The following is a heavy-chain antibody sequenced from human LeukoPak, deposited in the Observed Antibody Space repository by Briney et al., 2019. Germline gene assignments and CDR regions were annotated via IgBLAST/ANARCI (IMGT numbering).Heavy chain of an antibody. CDR1: GGSFSGYY. J-gene: IGHJ4*02. D-gene: IGHD3-10*01. Sequence: SETLSLTCAVYGGSFSGYYWSWIRQPPGKGLEWIGEINHSGSTNYNPSLKSRATISVDTSKNQFSLKLSSVTAADTAVYYCARGRGSGSKELDYWGQGTLVTVSS. CDR2: INHSGST. CDR3: ARGRGSGSKELDY. V-gene: IGHV4-34*01.